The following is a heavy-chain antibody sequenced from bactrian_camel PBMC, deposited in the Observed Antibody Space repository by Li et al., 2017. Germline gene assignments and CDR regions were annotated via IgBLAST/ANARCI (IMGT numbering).Heavy chain of an antibody. CDR1: GFTYSQNC. Sequence: HVQLVESGGGSVQPGGSLTLSCIGSGFTYSQNCMGWFRQAPGKEREGVAAIDSDGSTSYADSVKGRFTISKDSAKNTLYLQMNSLKPEDTAMYYCAGDDLNGPCALGTLAVVAQLGYWGQGTQVTVS. V-gene: IGHV3S53*01. D-gene: IGHD1*01. J-gene: IGHJ6*01. CDR3: AGDDLNGPCALGTLAVVAQLGY. CDR2: IDSDGST.